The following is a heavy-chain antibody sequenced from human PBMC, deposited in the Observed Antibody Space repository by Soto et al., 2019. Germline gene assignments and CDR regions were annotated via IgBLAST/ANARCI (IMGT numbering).Heavy chain of an antibody. D-gene: IGHD5-12*01. J-gene: IGHJ4*02. Sequence: QVQLVQSGAEVKKPGSSVKVSCKASGGTFSSYTISWVRQAPGQGLEWMGRIIPILGIANYAQKFRGRVTITADKSTSTAYMELSSLRSEDTAVYYCASRSGLGWLQSVDYWGQGTLVTVSS. CDR3: ASRSGLGWLQSVDY. CDR2: IIPILGIA. CDR1: GGTFSSYT. V-gene: IGHV1-69*02.